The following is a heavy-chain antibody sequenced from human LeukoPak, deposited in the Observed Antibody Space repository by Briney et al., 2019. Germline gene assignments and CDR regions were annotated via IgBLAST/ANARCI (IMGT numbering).Heavy chain of an antibody. J-gene: IGHJ6*03. CDR3: ARGLYPYYYYYMDV. CDR1: GGSISSYY. CDR2: IYYSGST. Sequence: SETLSLTCTVSGGSISSYYWSWIRQPPGKGLEWIGYIYYSGSTNYNPSLKSRVTISVDTSKNQFSLKLSSVTAADTAVYYCARGLYPYYYYYMDVWGKGTTVTVSS. D-gene: IGHD5/OR15-5a*01. V-gene: IGHV4-59*12.